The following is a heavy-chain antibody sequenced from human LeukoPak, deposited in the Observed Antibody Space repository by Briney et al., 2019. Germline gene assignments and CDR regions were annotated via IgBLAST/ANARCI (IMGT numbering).Heavy chain of an antibody. V-gene: IGHV3-23*01. Sequence: GGSLRLSCAPSGFTFNKYAMQGVPGAREGGRVCFSAISGSGDNTLGPASVKGQFAISRDNSKNPLYLQMNSLRADDTVVYYCVKALRGYSGYDYVYYYHGMDVWGQETTVTVSS. D-gene: IGHD5-12*01. CDR3: VKALRGYSGYDYVYYYHGMDV. CDR2: ISGSGDNT. J-gene: IGHJ6*02. CDR1: GFTFNKYA.